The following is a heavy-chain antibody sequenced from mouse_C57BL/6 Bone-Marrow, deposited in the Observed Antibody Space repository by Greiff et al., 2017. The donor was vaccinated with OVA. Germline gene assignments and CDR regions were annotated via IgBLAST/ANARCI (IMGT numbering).Heavy chain of an antibody. V-gene: IGHV5-4*03. Sequence: EVMLVESGGGLVKPGGSLKLSCAASGFTFSSYAMSWVRQTPEKRLEWVATISDGGSYTYYPDNVKGRFTISRDNAKNNLYLQMSHLKSEDTAMYYCLRGTMDYWGQGTSVTVSS. J-gene: IGHJ4*01. CDR1: GFTFSSYA. D-gene: IGHD3-2*02. CDR3: LRGTMDY. CDR2: ISDGGSYT.